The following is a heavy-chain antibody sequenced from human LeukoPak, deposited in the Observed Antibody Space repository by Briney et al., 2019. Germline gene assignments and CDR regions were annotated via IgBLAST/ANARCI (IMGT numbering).Heavy chain of an antibody. CDR1: GFTFSSYS. D-gene: IGHD3-3*01. J-gene: IGHJ5*02. V-gene: IGHV3-21*01. CDR3: ARDSSELRFLGWLLHHNWFDP. Sequence: GGSLRLSCAASGFTFSSYSMNWVRQAPGKGLEWVSSISSSSSYIYYADSVKGRFTISRDNAKNSLYLQMNSLRAEDTAVYYCARDSSELRFLGWLLHHNWFDPWGQGTLVTVSS. CDR2: ISSSSSYI.